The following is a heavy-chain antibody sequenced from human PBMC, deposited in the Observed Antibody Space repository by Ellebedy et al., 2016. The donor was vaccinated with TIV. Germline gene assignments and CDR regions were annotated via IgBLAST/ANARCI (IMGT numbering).Heavy chain of an antibody. J-gene: IGHJ4*02. Sequence: GGSLRLSCAASGFTFDDYAMHWVRQAPGKGLEWVSGISWNSASIGYADSVKGRFTISRDNAKNSLYLQMNSLRPDDTAFYFCAKVEAAAATHWGQGTLVTVSS. D-gene: IGHD6-13*01. CDR1: GFTFDDYA. CDR2: ISWNSASI. V-gene: IGHV3-9*01. CDR3: AKVEAAAATH.